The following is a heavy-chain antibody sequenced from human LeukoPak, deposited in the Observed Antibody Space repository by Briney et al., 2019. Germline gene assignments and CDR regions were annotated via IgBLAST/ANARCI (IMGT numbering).Heavy chain of an antibody. CDR3: TRSSGWRSPLDH. D-gene: IGHD6-19*01. V-gene: IGHV4-61*08. Sequence: SETLSLTCTVYGGSISSGGYYWSWIRQPPGKGLEWIGYIYYSGSTNYNPSLKSRVTVSIDTSKNQFSLKLNSVTAADTAVYYCTRSSGWRSPLDHWGQGTLVTVSS. CDR2: IYYSGST. CDR1: GGSISSGGYY. J-gene: IGHJ4*02.